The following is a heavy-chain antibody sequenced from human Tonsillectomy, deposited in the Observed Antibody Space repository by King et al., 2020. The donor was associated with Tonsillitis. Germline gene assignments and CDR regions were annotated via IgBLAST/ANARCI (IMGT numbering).Heavy chain of an antibody. V-gene: IGHV4-34*01. CDR3: ARGIRIRNYPTGDYYYGMDV. D-gene: IGHD4-11*01. CDR1: GGSFSDYY. J-gene: IGHJ6*02. Sequence: QVQLQQWGAGLLKPSETLSLTCAVYGGSFSDYYWSWIRQPPGKGLEWIGEINHSGSTNYSPFLKRRVTISVDTSKNQFSLKLSSVTAADTAVYYCARGIRIRNYPTGDYYYGMDVWGQGTTVTVSS. CDR2: INHSGST.